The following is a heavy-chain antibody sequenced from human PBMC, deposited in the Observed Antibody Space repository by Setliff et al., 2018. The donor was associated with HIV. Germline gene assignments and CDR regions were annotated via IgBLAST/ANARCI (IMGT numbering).Heavy chain of an antibody. CDR3: ARDPPGSGFHLDY. Sequence: GGSLRLSCAASGFTFSYYTMHWIRQTPDNGLEWVAVISYDGNSQYYADSVKGRFTLSRDNFKNTMYLQMNTLRVEDTAVYYCARDPPGSGFHLDYWGQGTPVTVSS. CDR2: ISYDGNSQ. CDR1: GFTFSYYT. V-gene: IGHV3-30*04. J-gene: IGHJ4*02. D-gene: IGHD5-12*01.